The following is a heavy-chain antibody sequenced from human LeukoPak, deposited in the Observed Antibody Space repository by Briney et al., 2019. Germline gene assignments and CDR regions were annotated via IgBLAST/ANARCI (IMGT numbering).Heavy chain of an antibody. Sequence: GESLKISCKASGYTFTSYWIGWVRQMPGKGLEWMGIIYPGDSQTRYSPSFQGQVTISADKSISTAYLHWSGLKASDNAIYYCARQGPTGFNFDYWGQGTLLTVSS. CDR1: GYTFTSYW. J-gene: IGHJ4*02. V-gene: IGHV5-51*01. CDR2: IYPGDSQT. D-gene: IGHD1-1*01. CDR3: ARQGPTGFNFDY.